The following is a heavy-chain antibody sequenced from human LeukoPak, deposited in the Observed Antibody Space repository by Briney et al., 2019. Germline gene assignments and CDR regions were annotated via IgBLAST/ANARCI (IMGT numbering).Heavy chain of an antibody. CDR1: GYSFTSHG. CDR2: ISAYNGHT. D-gene: IGHD3-22*01. Sequence: ASVKVSCKASGYSFTSHGISWVRQAPGQGLEWMGWISAYNGHTNYAQKLQGRVTMTTDTSTSTAYMELSRLRSDDTAVHYCARGDTYYYDSSGYSDAFDIWGQGTMVTVSS. V-gene: IGHV1-18*01. J-gene: IGHJ3*02. CDR3: ARGDTYYYDSSGYSDAFDI.